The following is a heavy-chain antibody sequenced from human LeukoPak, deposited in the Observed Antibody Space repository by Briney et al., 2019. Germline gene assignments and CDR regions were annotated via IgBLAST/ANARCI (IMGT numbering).Heavy chain of an antibody. Sequence: ASVKVSCKASGYTFTDYYMHWVRQAPGQGREWMGWINPNSGDTNYAQKFQGRVTMTRDTSITTAYMELSRLRSDDTAVYYCARGPIYYYDSRGAFDIWGQGTMVTVSS. CDR2: INPNSGDT. V-gene: IGHV1-2*02. D-gene: IGHD3-22*01. J-gene: IGHJ3*02. CDR1: GYTFTDYY. CDR3: ARGPIYYYDSRGAFDI.